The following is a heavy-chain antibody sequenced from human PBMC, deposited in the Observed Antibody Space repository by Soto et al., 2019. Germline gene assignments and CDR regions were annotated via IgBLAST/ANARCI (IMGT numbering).Heavy chain of an antibody. D-gene: IGHD2-15*01. CDR2: IYYSGST. Sequence: QLQLQESGPGLVKPSETLSLTCTVSGGSISSSSYYWGWIRQPPGKGLEWIGSIYYSGSTYYNPSLKRRVTISVDTSKNQFSLKLSSVTAADTAVYYCARGAWEADIVVVVAATPRPHYFDYWGQGTLVTVSS. V-gene: IGHV4-39*01. CDR1: GGSISSSSYY. CDR3: ARGAWEADIVVVVAATPRPHYFDY. J-gene: IGHJ4*02.